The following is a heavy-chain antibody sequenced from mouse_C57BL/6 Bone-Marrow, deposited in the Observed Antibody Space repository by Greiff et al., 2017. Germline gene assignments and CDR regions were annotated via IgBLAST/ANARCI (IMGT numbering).Heavy chain of an antibody. V-gene: IGHV5-17*01. Sequence: DVMLVESGGGLVKPGGSLKLSCAASGFTFSDYGMHWVRQAPEKGLEWVAYISSGSSTIYYADTVKGRFTISRDNAKNTLFLQMTRLRSEDTAMYYCARKYYGGYWGQGTTLTVSS. CDR3: ARKYYGGY. CDR1: GFTFSDYG. D-gene: IGHD1-1*01. CDR2: ISSGSSTI. J-gene: IGHJ2*01.